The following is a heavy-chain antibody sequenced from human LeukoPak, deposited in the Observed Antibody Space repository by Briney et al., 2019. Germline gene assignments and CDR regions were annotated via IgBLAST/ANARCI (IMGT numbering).Heavy chain of an antibody. V-gene: IGHV5-51*01. CDR1: GYSLTSYW. D-gene: IGHD6-19*01. CDR3: AGQYSSGWEGSQH. Sequence: GESLKISCKGSGYSLTSYWIGWVRQMPGKGLEWMGIIYPGDSDTRYSPSFQGQVTISADKSISTAYLQWSSLKASDTAMYYRAGQYSSGWEGSQHWGQGTLVTGSS. CDR2: IYPGDSDT. J-gene: IGHJ4*02.